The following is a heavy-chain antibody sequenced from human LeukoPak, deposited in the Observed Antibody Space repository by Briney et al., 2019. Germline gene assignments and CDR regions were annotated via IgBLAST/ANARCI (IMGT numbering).Heavy chain of an antibody. CDR2: ISYDGSNK. V-gene: IGHV3-30*03. CDR3: ATLWGTWSPPVPFDY. Sequence: PGGSLRLSCAASGFTFSSYGMHWVRQAPGKGLEWVAVISYDGSNKYYADSVKGRFTISRDNSKNTLYLQMNSLRAEDTAVYYCATLWGTWSPPVPFDYWGQGTLVTVSS. D-gene: IGHD3-16*01. J-gene: IGHJ4*02. CDR1: GFTFSSYG.